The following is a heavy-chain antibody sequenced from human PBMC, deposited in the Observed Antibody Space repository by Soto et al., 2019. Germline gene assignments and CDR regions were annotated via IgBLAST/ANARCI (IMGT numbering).Heavy chain of an antibody. CDR1: GYSFTSYW. CDR2: IDPSDSYT. J-gene: IGHJ6*02. Sequence: GESLKISCKGSGYSFTSYWISWVRQMPGKGLEWMGRIDPSDSYTNYSPSFQGHVTISADKSISTAYLQWSSLKASDTAMYYCARLFGDCSSTSCYTPYYYYGMDVWGQGT. CDR3: ARLFGDCSSTSCYTPYYYYGMDV. D-gene: IGHD2-2*02. V-gene: IGHV5-10-1*01.